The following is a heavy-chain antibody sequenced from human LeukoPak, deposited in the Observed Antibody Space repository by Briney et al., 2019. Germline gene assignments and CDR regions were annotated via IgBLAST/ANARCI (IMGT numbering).Heavy chain of an antibody. J-gene: IGHJ5*02. V-gene: IGHV4-59*12. CDR1: GGSISSYY. Sequence: SETLSLTCTVSGGSISSYYWSWIRQPPRKGLEWIGYIYYSGSTNYNPSLKSRVTISVDTSKNQFSLQLSSVTAADTAVYYCARDLIAAAGKYNWFDPWGQGTLVTVSS. CDR3: ARDLIAAAGKYNWFDP. D-gene: IGHD6-13*01. CDR2: IYYSGST.